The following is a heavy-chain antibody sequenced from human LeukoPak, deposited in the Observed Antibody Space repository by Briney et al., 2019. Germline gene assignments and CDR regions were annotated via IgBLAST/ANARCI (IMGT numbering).Heavy chain of an antibody. J-gene: IGHJ4*02. CDR3: EREAYSSGWYGY. V-gene: IGHV4-39*07. D-gene: IGHD6-19*01. CDR2: IYYSGST. Sequence: SETLSLTCTVSGGSISSSSYYWGWIRQPPGKGLEWIGSIYYSGSTYYNPSLKSRVTISVDTSKNQFSLKLSSVTAADTAVYYCEREAYSSGWYGYWGQGTLVTVSS. CDR1: GGSISSSSYY.